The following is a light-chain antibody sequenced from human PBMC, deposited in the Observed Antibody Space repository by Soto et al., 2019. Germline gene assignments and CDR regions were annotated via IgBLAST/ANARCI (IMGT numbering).Light chain of an antibody. CDR3: QVWDRSSDHYV. J-gene: IGLJ1*01. CDR1: NIGSKS. V-gene: IGLV3-21*02. CDR2: DDR. Sequence: YELTQPPSVSVAPGQTVRVTCGAKNIGSKSVHWYQQRSGQAPVLVVYDDRDRPSGVPERFSGSNSGNTATLTISRVEDGDEADYHCQVWDRSSDHYVFGTGTKVTVL.